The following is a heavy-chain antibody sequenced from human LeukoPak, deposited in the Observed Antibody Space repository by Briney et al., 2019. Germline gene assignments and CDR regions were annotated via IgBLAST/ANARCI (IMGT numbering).Heavy chain of an antibody. CDR3: ARYLKTWGPRNYYYYMDV. D-gene: IGHD7-27*01. Sequence: SQTLSLTCTVSGGSINSGGYYWSWIRQHPGKGLEWIGYIYYSGSTYYNPSLKSRVTISVDTSKNQFSLKLSSVTAADTAVYYCARYLKTWGPRNYYYYMDVWGKGTTVTVSS. V-gene: IGHV4-31*03. CDR2: IYYSGST. CDR1: GGSINSGGYY. J-gene: IGHJ6*03.